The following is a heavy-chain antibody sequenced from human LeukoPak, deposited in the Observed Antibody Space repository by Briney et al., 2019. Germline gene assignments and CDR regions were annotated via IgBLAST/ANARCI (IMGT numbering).Heavy chain of an antibody. Sequence: PSETLSLTCTVSGGSISSYYWSWVRQAPGKGLEWVSGTTGDGHSTYYADSVKGRFIISRDNSKNTLYLQIHNLRVEDTALYYCAKDRLYLGYFDNWGQGTLVTVSS. D-gene: IGHD2/OR15-2a*01. V-gene: IGHV3-23*01. CDR2: TTGDGHST. CDR3: AKDRLYLGYFDN. CDR1: GGSISSYY. J-gene: IGHJ4*02.